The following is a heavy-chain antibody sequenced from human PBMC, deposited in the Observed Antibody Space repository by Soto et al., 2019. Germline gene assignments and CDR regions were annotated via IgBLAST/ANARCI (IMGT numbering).Heavy chain of an antibody. D-gene: IGHD3-22*01. CDR2: INAGNGNT. J-gene: IGHJ4*02. CDR1: GYTFTTYA. Sequence: GASVKVSCKASGYTFTTYAMHWVRQAPGQRLEWMGWINAGNGNTKYSQKFQGRVTITRDTSASTAYMELSSLRSEDTAVYYCARDFYYGSSGYIEFYFDYWGQGTLVTVSS. CDR3: ARDFYYGSSGYIEFYFDY. V-gene: IGHV1-3*01.